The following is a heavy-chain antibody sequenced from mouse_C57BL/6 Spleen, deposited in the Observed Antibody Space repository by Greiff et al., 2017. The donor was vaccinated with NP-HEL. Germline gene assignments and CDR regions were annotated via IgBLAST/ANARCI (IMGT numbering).Heavy chain of an antibody. CDR1: GFTFNTYA. J-gene: IGHJ4*01. V-gene: IGHV10-3*01. CDR2: IRSKSSNYAT. CDR3: VRDGGSSYLYYAMDY. Sequence: EVKVVESGGGLVQPKGSLKLSCAASGFTFNTYAMHWVRQAPGKGLEWVARIRSKSSNYATYYADSVKDRFTISRDDSQSMLYLQMNNLKTEDTAMYYCVRDGGSSYLYYAMDYWGQGTSVTVSS. D-gene: IGHD1-1*01.